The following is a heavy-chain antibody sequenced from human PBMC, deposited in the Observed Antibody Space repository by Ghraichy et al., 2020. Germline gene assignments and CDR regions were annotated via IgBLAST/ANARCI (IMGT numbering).Heavy chain of an antibody. Sequence: SETLSLTCTVSGGSITSYYWGWIRQPPGKGLEWIGYIYYSGSTNYKSALKSRVTISVDTSKNQFSLKLSSVTAADTAVYYCAKKGASILSPFDYWGQGTLVTVSS. J-gene: IGHJ4*02. CDR1: GGSITSYY. CDR2: IYYSGST. V-gene: IGHV4-59*08. CDR3: AKKGASILSPFDY. D-gene: IGHD2-21*01.